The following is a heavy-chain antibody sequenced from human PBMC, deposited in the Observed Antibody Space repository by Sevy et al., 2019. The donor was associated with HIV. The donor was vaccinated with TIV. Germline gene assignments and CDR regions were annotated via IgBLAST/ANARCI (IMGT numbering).Heavy chain of an antibody. CDR3: VRDANPHGGAVFDY. D-gene: IGHD4-17*01. Sequence: SETLSLTCTVSGCPLSRGNFYWSWIRQQPGKGLEWIGFIHHSGRSTSFNPSLKSRVTMSVDTSKNQFSLNLESVTAADAAVYYCVRDANPHGGAVFDYWGQGVRVTVSS. J-gene: IGHJ4*02. V-gene: IGHV4-31*03. CDR1: GCPLSRGNFY. CDR2: IHHSGRST.